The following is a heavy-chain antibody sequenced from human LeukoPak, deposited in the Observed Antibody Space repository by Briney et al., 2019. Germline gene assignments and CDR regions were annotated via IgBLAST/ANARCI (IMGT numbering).Heavy chain of an antibody. Sequence: SETLSLTCTVSGGSIWSWIRQPPGKGLEWIGYIYNNGKNNYNPSLKSRVTMSVDTSKNQFSLKLTSVTAADTAVYYCARILPGRLLFDHWGQGTLVTVSS. CDR1: GGSI. J-gene: IGHJ4*02. CDR2: IYNNGKN. V-gene: IGHV4-59*01. D-gene: IGHD2-21*02. CDR3: ARILPGRLLFDH.